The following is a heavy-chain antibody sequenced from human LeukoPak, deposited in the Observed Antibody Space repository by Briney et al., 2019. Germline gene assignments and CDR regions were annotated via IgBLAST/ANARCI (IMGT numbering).Heavy chain of an antibody. D-gene: IGHD2-21*01. CDR2: ISGSGGST. CDR3: ARAEGCGGYCYSLDYYYYMDV. V-gene: IGHV3-23*01. Sequence: PGGSLRLSCAASGFTFSSYAMSWVRQATGKGLEWVSAISGSGGSTYYADSVKGRFTISRDNSKNTLYLQMNSLRAEDTAVYYCARAEGCGGYCYSLDYYYYMDVWGKGTTVTVSS. CDR1: GFTFSSYA. J-gene: IGHJ6*03.